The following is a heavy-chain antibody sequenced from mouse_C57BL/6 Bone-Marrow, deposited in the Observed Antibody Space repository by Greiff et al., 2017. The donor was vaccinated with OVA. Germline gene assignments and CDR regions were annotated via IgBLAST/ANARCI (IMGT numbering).Heavy chain of an antibody. CDR3: ARKYDYGIYAMDY. J-gene: IGHJ4*01. CDR1: GFTFSSYA. D-gene: IGHD2-4*01. Sequence: VQLKESGGGLVKPGGSLKLSCAASGFTFSSYAMSWVRQTPEKRLEWVATISDGGSYTYYPDNVKGRFTISRDNAKNNLYLQMSHLKSEDTAMYYCARKYDYGIYAMDYWGQGTSVTVSS. V-gene: IGHV5-4*01. CDR2: ISDGGSYT.